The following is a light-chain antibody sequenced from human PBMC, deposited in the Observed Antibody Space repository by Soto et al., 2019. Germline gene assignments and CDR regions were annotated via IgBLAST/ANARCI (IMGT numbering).Light chain of an antibody. V-gene: IGKV1-13*02. CDR3: QQFKSCLT. J-gene: IGKJ4*01. CDR1: QGISSA. Sequence: AIQLTQSPSSLSASVGDRVTITCRASQGISSALAWYQQKPGKAPKLLIYDASSLESGVPSRFSGSGSGTDFTLTISSLQPEDFATYYCQQFKSCLTFGGGTKVEIK. CDR2: DAS.